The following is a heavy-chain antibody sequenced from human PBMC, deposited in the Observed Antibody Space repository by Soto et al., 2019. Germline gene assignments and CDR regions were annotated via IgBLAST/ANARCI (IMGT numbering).Heavy chain of an antibody. D-gene: IGHD4-17*01. V-gene: IGHV1-2*04. CDR2: INPNSGGT. CDR3: ARGVDYGDYFNFYYYYGMDV. CDR1: GYTFTGSH. Sequence: ASVKVSCKASGYTFTGSHMHWGRQAPGQGLEWMGWINPNSGGTNYAQKFQGWVTMTRDTSISTAYMELSRLRSDDTAVYYCARGVDYGDYFNFYYYYGMDVWGQGTTVTVSS. J-gene: IGHJ6*02.